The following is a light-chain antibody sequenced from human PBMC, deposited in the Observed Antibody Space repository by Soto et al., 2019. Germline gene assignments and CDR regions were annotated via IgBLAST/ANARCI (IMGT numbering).Light chain of an antibody. CDR3: AAWDVSLNGHYA. Sequence: QSALTQPASVSGSPGQSITISCTGTSSDVGSYNLVSWYQQHPGKAPKLMIYEGSKRPSGVSNRFSGSKSGNTASLTISGLQAEDEADYFCAAWDVSLNGHYAFGTGTKLTVL. CDR2: EGS. J-gene: IGLJ1*01. CDR1: SSDVGSYNL. V-gene: IGLV2-23*01.